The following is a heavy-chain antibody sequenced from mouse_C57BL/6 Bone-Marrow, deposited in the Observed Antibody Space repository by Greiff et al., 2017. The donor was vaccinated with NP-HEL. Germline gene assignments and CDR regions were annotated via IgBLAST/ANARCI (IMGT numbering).Heavy chain of an antibody. D-gene: IGHD2-2*01. V-gene: IGHV1-85*01. CDR3: ARVEGGGYPAWFAY. J-gene: IGHJ3*01. CDR1: GYTFTSYD. CDR2: IYPRDGST. Sequence: QVQLQQSGPELVKPGTSVKLSCKASGYTFTSYDINWVKQRPGQGLEWIGWIYPRDGSTKYNEKFKGKATLTVDTSSSTAYMELHSLTSEDSAVYFCARVEGGGYPAWFAYWGQGTLVTVSA.